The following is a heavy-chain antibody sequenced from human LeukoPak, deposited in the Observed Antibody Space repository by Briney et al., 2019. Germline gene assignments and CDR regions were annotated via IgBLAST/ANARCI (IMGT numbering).Heavy chain of an antibody. Sequence: ASVKVSCKASGYTFTSYYMHWARQAPGQGLEWMGIINPSGGSTSYAQKFQGRVTMTRDTSTSTVYMELSSLRSEDTAVYYCARTRNLRYSLDPWGQGTLVTVSS. J-gene: IGHJ5*02. V-gene: IGHV1-46*01. CDR3: ARTRNLRYSLDP. CDR1: GYTFTSYY. CDR2: INPSGGST. D-gene: IGHD3-9*01.